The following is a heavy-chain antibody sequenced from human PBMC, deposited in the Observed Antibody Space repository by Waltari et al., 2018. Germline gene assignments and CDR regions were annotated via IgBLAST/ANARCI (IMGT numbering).Heavy chain of an antibody. CDR2: INVDGSHE. D-gene: IGHD1-26*01. V-gene: IGHV3-7*01. Sequence: EVRLVESGGGLVQPGGSLRLSCAASGFSFTTTWMSWIRQAPGRGLERVSNINVDGSHEYYLDSVKGRFTISRDNSKNTLYLQMNSLRAEDTAVYYCAREDSGSYWAYWGQGTLVTVSS. CDR1: GFSFTTTW. J-gene: IGHJ4*02. CDR3: AREDSGSYWAY.